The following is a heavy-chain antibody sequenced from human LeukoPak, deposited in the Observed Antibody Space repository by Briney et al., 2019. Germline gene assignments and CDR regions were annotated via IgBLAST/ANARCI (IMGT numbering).Heavy chain of an antibody. CDR3: ARDRLLYYYDSGPTGHFQH. D-gene: IGHD3-22*01. Sequence: PGGSLRLSCAASGFTFSSYAMSWVRQAPGKGLQWVSTISTTGDDTYYAGTVKGRFTISRDNSKNTLYLQMSSLRADDTAVYYCARDRLLYYYDSGPTGHFQHWGQGTLVTV. CDR1: GFTFSSYA. V-gene: IGHV3-23*01. J-gene: IGHJ1*01. CDR2: ISTTGDDT.